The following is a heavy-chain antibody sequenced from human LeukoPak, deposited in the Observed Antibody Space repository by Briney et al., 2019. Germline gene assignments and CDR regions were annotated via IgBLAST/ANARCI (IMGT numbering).Heavy chain of an antibody. CDR3: AGAPLGTARLDY. CDR1: GFTLSSYW. J-gene: IGHJ4*02. D-gene: IGHD6-6*01. Sequence: GGSLRLPCEASGFTLSSYWMHWVRQAPGKGLVWVSRINSDGSSISYADSVKGRFTISRDNAKNTLYLQMNSLRAEDTAVYYCAGAPLGTARLDYWGQGTLVTVSS. CDR2: INSDGSSI. V-gene: IGHV3-74*01.